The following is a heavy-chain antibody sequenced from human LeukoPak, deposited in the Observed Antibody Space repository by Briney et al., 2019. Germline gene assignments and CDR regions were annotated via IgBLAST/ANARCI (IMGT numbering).Heavy chain of an antibody. D-gene: IGHD3-10*01. CDR1: GGSISSYY. V-gene: IGHV4-59*01. J-gene: IGHJ2*01. CDR3: ARRLVRGAWYFDL. CDR2: IYYSGST. Sequence: SETLSLTCTVSGGSISSYYWSWIRQPPGKGLEWIGYIYYSGSTNYNPSLKSRVTISVDTSKNQFSLKLSSVTAADTAVYYCARRLVRGAWYFDLWGRGTLVTVSS.